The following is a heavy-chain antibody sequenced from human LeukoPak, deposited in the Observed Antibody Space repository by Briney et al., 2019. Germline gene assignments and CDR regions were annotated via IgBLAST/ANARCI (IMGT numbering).Heavy chain of an antibody. CDR3: AELGITMIGGV. CDR2: ITWNSGSI. V-gene: IGHV3-9*02. J-gene: IGHJ6*04. CDR1: GFSSDDYG. D-gene: IGHD3-10*02. Sequence: GGSLRLSCAASGFSSDDYGMYWVRQPPGKGLEWVSGITWNSGSIGYADSVKGRFTISRDNAKNSLYLQMNSLRAEDTAVYYCAELGITMIGGVWGKGTTVTISS.